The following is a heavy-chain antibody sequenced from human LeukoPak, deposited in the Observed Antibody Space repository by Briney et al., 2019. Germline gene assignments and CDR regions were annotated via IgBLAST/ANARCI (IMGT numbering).Heavy chain of an antibody. V-gene: IGHV4-34*01. CDR1: NGSISSYY. D-gene: IGHD3-22*01. CDR3: ARGYYYDSSGYYYASLLFDY. CDR2: INHSGST. Sequence: SETLSLTCTVSNGSISSYYWGWIRQPPGKGLEWIGEINHSGSTNYNPSLKSRVTISVDTSKNQFSLKLSSVTAADTAVYYCARGYYYDSSGYYYASLLFDYWGQGTLVTVSS. J-gene: IGHJ4*02.